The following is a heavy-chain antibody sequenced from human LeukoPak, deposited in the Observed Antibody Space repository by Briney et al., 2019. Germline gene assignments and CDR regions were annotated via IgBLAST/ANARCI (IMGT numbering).Heavy chain of an antibody. CDR2: ISYDGSNK. CDR1: GFTFSSYA. CDR3: AKDMHAHNIAAYDFDY. V-gene: IGHV3-30*09. Sequence: GGSLRLSCAASGFTFSSYAMHWVRQAPGKGLEWVAVISYDGSNKYYADSVKGRFAISRGNSKNTLYLQMNSLRAEDTAVYYCAKDMHAHNIAAYDFDYWGQGTLVTVSS. J-gene: IGHJ4*02. D-gene: IGHD6-6*01.